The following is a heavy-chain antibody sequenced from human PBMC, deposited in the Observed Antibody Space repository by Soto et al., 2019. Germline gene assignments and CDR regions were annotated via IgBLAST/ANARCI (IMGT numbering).Heavy chain of an antibody. CDR1: VFTLSNYS. CDR2: SSGSGGST. Sequence: GGSLRLSCAASVFTLSNYSMSWVRQAPGKGLECVSASSGSGGSTYYANSVKGRFTISRDNSKNTLYLQLNSLRAEDTAVYYCEKDGYYGLDMDVWGQGTTVTVSS. V-gene: IGHV3-23*01. D-gene: IGHD4-17*01. J-gene: IGHJ6*02. CDR3: EKDGYYGLDMDV.